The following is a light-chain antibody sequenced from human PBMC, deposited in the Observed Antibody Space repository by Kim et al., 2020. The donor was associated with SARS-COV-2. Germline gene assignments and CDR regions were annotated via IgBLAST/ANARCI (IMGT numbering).Light chain of an antibody. J-gene: IGLJ3*02. CDR1: SSNIGNNY. CDR3: LTWDSSLSAGL. Sequence: QAVVTQPPSVSAAPGQKVTISCSGSSSNIGNNYVSWYQQLPGTAPKLLIYDNNKRPSGIPDRFSGSKSGTSATLGITGLQTGDEADYYCLTWDSSLSAGLFGGGTQLTVL. CDR2: DNN. V-gene: IGLV1-51*01.